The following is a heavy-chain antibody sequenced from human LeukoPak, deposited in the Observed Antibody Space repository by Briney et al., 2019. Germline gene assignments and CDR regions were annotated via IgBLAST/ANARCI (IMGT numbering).Heavy chain of an antibody. V-gene: IGHV3-23*01. Sequence: GGSLRLSCAASGFTFSSYAMSWVRQAPGKGLEWVSAISGSGGSTYYADSVKGRFTTSRDNSKNTLYLQMNSLRAEDTAVYYCAKVPSSGWSWYWFDPWGQGTLVTVSS. D-gene: IGHD6-19*01. J-gene: IGHJ5*02. CDR1: GFTFSSYA. CDR2: ISGSGGST. CDR3: AKVPSSGWSWYWFDP.